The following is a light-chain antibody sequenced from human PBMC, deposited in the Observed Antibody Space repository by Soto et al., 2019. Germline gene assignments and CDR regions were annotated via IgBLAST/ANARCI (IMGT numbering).Light chain of an antibody. CDR3: QQRSNWPPYT. CDR2: DAS. CDR1: QSVSSY. V-gene: IGKV3-11*01. J-gene: IGKJ2*01. Sequence: EIVLTQSPATLSLSPGERATLSCRASQSVSSYLAWYQQKPGQAPRLLIYDASNRATGIPDRFSGSGSGTDFTLTISSLEPEDFAVYYCQQRSNWPPYTVGQGTKLEIK.